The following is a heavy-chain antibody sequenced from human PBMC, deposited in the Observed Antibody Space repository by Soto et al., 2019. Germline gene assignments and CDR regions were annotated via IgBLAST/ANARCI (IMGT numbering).Heavy chain of an antibody. J-gene: IGHJ5*02. V-gene: IGHV4-31*03. CDR2: ISDRGTA. CDR1: GGSINSGGYY. CDR3: ARGRTFYAP. D-gene: IGHD2-2*01. Sequence: SETLSLTCRVSGGSINSGGYYFIWIRQHPGKGLEWFGSISDRGTAYYNPSLRSRISISIHTSKNQFSLKVRSVTAADAAVFYCARGRTFYAPWGQGILVTVSS.